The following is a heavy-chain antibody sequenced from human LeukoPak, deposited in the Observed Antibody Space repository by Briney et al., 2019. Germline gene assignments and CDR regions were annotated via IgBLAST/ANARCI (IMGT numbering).Heavy chain of an antibody. CDR1: GFTFSSYA. D-gene: IGHD6-19*01. V-gene: IGHV3-30-3*01. CDR2: ISYDGSNK. J-gene: IGHJ4*02. CDR3: ARAQTFYSSNLFDY. Sequence: PGRSLRLSCAASGFTFSSYAMHWVRQAPGKGLEWVAVISYDGSNKYYADSVKGRFTISRDNSKNTLYLQMNSLRAEDTAVYYCARAQTFYSSNLFDYWGQGTLVTVSS.